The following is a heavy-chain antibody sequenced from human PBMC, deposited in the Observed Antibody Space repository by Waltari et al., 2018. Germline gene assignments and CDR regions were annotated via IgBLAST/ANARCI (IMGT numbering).Heavy chain of an antibody. Sequence: QVQLQQWGAGLLKPSETLSLTCAVYGGSFSGYYWSWIRQPPGKGLEWIGEINHSGSTNYNPSLKSRVTISVDTSKNQISLKLSSVTAADTAVYYCARGYGSGSYATNWFDPWGQGTLVTVSS. CDR1: GGSFSGYY. CDR3: ARGYGSGSYATNWFDP. V-gene: IGHV4-34*01. CDR2: INHSGST. D-gene: IGHD3-10*01. J-gene: IGHJ5*02.